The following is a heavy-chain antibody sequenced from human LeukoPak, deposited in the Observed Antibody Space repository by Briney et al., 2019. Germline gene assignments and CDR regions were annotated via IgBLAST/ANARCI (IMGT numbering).Heavy chain of an antibody. V-gene: IGHV3-7*05. CDR1: GFTFSSYW. J-gene: IGHJ4*02. Sequence: SGGSLRLSCAASGFTFSSYWMSWVRQAPGKGLEWVANIKQDGSEKYYVDSVKGRFTISRDNAKNSLYLQMNSLRAEDTAVYYCARDRCGTSCYRYYFDYWGQGTLVTVSS. CDR2: IKQDGSEK. D-gene: IGHD2-15*01. CDR3: ARDRCGTSCYRYYFDY.